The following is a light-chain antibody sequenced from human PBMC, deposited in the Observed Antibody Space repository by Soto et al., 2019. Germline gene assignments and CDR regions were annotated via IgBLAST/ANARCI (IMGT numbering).Light chain of an antibody. Sequence: QSVLAQPPSVSVAKGQGVTISCTGSSSNIGACYAVHWFQQLPGIAPKLLIFGNNNRPSGVPGRFSGSKSGTSASLAINGLEAEDEGDYYCQSFDRGPSGGYGFGTGTKVTVL. CDR2: GNN. CDR1: SSNIGACYA. J-gene: IGLJ1*01. V-gene: IGLV1-40*01. CDR3: QSFDRGPSGGYG.